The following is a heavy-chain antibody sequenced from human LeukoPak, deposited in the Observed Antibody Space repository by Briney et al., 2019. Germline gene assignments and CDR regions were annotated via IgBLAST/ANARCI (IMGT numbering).Heavy chain of an antibody. J-gene: IGHJ3*02. V-gene: IGHV3-23*01. CDR3: AKCERDYYDSSATPDAFDI. D-gene: IGHD3-22*01. Sequence: GGSLRLSCAASGFTFSSYAMGWVRQAPGKGLEWVSAISGSGGSTYYADSVKGRFTISRDNSKNTLYLQMNSLRAEDTAVYYCAKCERDYYDSSATPDAFDIWGQGTMVTVSS. CDR1: GFTFSSYA. CDR2: ISGSGGST.